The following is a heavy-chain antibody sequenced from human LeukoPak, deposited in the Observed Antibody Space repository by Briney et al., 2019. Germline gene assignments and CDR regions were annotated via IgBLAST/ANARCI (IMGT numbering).Heavy chain of an antibody. CDR3: VTSKGAGYFDY. V-gene: IGHV3-30*02. D-gene: IGHD6-19*01. CDR2: IRNNGDNK. Sequence: PGGSLRLSCAASGFTFSTYGMHWVRQAQGKGLEWVSFIRNNGDNKYYADSVRGRFTISRDNSKNTLYLQMNTLRTDDTAVYYCVTSKGAGYFDYWGQGTLVTVSS. J-gene: IGHJ4*02. CDR1: GFTFSTYG.